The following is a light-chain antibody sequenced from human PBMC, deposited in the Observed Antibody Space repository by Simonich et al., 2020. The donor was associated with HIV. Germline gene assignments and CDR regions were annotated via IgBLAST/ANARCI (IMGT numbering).Light chain of an antibody. CDR1: SSDVGSYNF. CDR3: SSYTSSSTLV. CDR2: EVS. V-gene: IGLV2-14*02. J-gene: IGLJ2*01. Sequence: QSALTQPASVSGSPGQSITISCTGTSSDVGSYNFVSWYQQHPDKAPKLMIYEVSKRPSGVPDRFSGSKAGNTASLTVSGLQAEDEADYYCSSYTSSSTLVFGGGTKLTVL.